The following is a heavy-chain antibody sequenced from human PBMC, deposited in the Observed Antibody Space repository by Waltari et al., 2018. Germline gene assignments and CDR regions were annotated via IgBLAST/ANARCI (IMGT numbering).Heavy chain of an antibody. V-gene: IGHV4-34*01. CDR3: ARGRSGSSRLYYFDY. CDR1: GGSFSGYY. CDR2: INHGGSA. Sequence: QVQLQQWGAGLLKPSETLSLTCAVYGGSFSGYYWSWIRQPPGKGLEWVGEINHGGSANSNRSLKSRVTIAVDTSKNQFSLKLSSVTAADTAVYYCARGRSGSSRLYYFDYWGQGTLVTVSS. J-gene: IGHJ4*02. D-gene: IGHD2-15*01.